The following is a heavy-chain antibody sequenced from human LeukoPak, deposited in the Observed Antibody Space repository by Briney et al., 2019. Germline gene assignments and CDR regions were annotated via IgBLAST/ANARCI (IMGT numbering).Heavy chain of an antibody. J-gene: IGHJ5*02. CDR2: IYTSGST. V-gene: IGHV4-4*07. CDR1: GGSISSYY. Sequence: SETLSLTCTVSGGSISSYYWSWIRQPAGKGLEWIGRIYTSGSTNYNPSLKSRVTMSVDTSKNQFSLKLSSVTAADTAVYYCARDLGYYGSGSYSLPFSSWGQGTLVTVSS. D-gene: IGHD3-10*01. CDR3: ARDLGYYGSGSYSLPFSS.